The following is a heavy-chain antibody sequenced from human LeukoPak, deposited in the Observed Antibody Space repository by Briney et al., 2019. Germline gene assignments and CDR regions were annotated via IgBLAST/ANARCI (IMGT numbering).Heavy chain of an antibody. CDR3: VKGDIVVVPAAFFDY. CDR2: ISSNGGST. Sequence: GGSLRLSCSASGFTFSSYAMHWVRQAPGKGLECVSAISSNGGSTYYADSVKGRFTISRDNSKNTLYLQMSSLRAEDTAVYYCVKGDIVVVPAAFFDYWGQRTLVTVSS. CDR1: GFTFSSYA. D-gene: IGHD2-2*01. V-gene: IGHV3-64D*06. J-gene: IGHJ4*02.